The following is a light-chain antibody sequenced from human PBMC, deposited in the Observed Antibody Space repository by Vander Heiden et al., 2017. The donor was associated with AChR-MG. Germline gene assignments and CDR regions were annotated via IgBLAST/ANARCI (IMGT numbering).Light chain of an antibody. CDR3: QQSRSFPLT. CDR2: FAS. Sequence: EIVLTQSPDFQSVTPKEKVTITCRASETIDNSLHWYQQKAGQSPKLLIRFASQSISGVPSRFSGSRSGTEFTLTINSLEAEDAATYYCQQSRSFPLTFGGRTKVDIK. V-gene: IGKV6-21*02. J-gene: IGKJ4*01. CDR1: ETIDNS.